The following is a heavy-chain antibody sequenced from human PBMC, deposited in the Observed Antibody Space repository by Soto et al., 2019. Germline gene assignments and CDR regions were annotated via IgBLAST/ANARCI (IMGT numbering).Heavy chain of an antibody. Sequence: QITLKESGPTLVKPTQTLTLTCTFSGFSLSTSGVGVGWIRQPPGKALEWLALIYWDDDKRYSPSLKSRLTITKDTSKNQVVLTMTNMDPVDTATYYCAHRGYYGSGSYYLFDYWGQGTLVTVSS. CDR2: IYWDDDK. CDR1: GFSLSTSGVG. CDR3: AHRGYYGSGSYYLFDY. V-gene: IGHV2-5*02. D-gene: IGHD3-10*01. J-gene: IGHJ4*02.